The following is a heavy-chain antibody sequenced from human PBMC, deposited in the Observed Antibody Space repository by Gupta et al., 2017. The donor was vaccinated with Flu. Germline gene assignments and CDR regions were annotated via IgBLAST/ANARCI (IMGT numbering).Heavy chain of an antibody. Sequence: EVQLVESGGGLVQPGGSLGLSCAASGFTFSRSWMTLVRQAPGKGLEWMANINEDGSTKYYVDSVKRRFTISRDNAKNSLFLQMDSLRAVDTAVYYCARDRAYNCFDYWGQGTLVTVSS. J-gene: IGHJ4*02. CDR1: GFTFSRSW. CDR2: INEDGSTK. V-gene: IGHV3-7*01. D-gene: IGHD4-11*01. CDR3: ARDRAYNCFDY.